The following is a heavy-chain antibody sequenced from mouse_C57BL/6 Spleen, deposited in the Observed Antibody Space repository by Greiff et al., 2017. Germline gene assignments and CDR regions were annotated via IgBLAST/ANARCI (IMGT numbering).Heavy chain of an antibody. J-gene: IGHJ4*01. CDR2: IYPGSGST. CDR3: ARSTVVSAMDY. D-gene: IGHD1-1*01. CDR1: GYTFTSYW. V-gene: IGHV1-55*01. Sequence: QVQLKESGAELVKPGASVKMSCKASGYTFTSYWITWVKQRPGQGLEWIGDIYPGSGSTNYNEKFKSKATLTVDTSSSTAYMQLSSLTSEDSAVYYCARSTVVSAMDYWGQGTSVTVSS.